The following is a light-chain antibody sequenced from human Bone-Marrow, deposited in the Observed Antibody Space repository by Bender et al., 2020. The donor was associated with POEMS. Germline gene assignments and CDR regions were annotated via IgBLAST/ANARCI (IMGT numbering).Light chain of an antibody. Sequence: SNELTQPPSVSVSPGQTASITCSGDKLGGKYASWYQQKPGQAPVLVIYKDTERPSGIPERFSGSRSGTMATLTISGAQVDDEGDYYCYSTDTSGSQRIFGGGTKLTVL. CDR1: KLGGKY. CDR2: KDT. V-gene: IGLV3-10*01. CDR3: YSTDTSGSQRI. J-gene: IGLJ2*01.